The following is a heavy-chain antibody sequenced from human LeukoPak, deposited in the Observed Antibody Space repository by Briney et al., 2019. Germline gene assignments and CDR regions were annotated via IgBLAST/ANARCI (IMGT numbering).Heavy chain of an antibody. Sequence: SETLSLTCAVSGASISSYYWSWIRQPPGKGLEWIGSIYYSGSTNYNPSLKSRVTMSVDTSKNRFSLKLGSVTAADTAVYYCARLHYYDSGGYFGGYLDYWGQGALVTVSS. D-gene: IGHD3-22*01. V-gene: IGHV4-59*12. CDR2: IYYSGST. CDR1: GASISSYY. CDR3: ARLHYYDSGGYFGGYLDY. J-gene: IGHJ4*02.